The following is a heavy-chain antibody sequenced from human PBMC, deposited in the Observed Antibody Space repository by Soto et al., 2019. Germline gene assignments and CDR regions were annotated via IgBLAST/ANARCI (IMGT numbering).Heavy chain of an antibody. CDR1: GYSFTSYW. J-gene: IGHJ4*02. CDR3: AILVAGYCSGGSCQNHFDY. V-gene: IGHV5-51*01. CDR2: IYPGDSDT. Sequence: GESLKISCKGSGYSFTSYWIGWVRQMPGKGLEWMGIIYPGDSDTRYSPSFQGQVTISADKSISTAYLQWSSLKASDTAMYYCAILVAGYCSGGSCQNHFDYWGQGTLVTVSS. D-gene: IGHD2-15*01.